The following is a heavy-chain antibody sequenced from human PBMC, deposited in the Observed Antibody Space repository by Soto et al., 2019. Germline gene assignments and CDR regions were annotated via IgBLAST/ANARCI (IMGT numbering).Heavy chain of an antibody. J-gene: IGHJ4*02. CDR2: IDPSDSYT. V-gene: IGHV5-10-1*01. CDR3: ARHGSSGYYHPPQDY. Sequence: PGESLKISCKGSGYSFTSYWISWVRQMPGKGLEWMGRIDPSDSYTDYSPSFQGHVTISADKSISTAYLQWSSLKASHTAMYYCARHGSSGYYHPPQDYWGQGTLVTVSS. CDR1: GYSFTSYW. D-gene: IGHD3-22*01.